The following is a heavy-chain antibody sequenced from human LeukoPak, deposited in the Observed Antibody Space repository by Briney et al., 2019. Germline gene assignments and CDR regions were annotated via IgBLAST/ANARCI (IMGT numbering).Heavy chain of an antibody. J-gene: IGHJ4*02. D-gene: IGHD3-10*01. CDR1: GFTFSSYA. CDR3: ARDARGVIDY. V-gene: IGHV3-21*01. CDR2: ISSSSSYI. Sequence: GGSLRLSCAASGFTFSSYAMHWVRQAPGKGLEWVSSISSSSSYIYYADSVKGRFTISRDNAKNSLYLQMNSLRAEDTAVYYCARDARGVIDYWGQGTLVTVSS.